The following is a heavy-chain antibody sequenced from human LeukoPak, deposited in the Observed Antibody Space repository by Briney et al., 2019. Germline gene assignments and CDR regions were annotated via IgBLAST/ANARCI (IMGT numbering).Heavy chain of an antibody. V-gene: IGHV3-30*04. CDR1: GFTFSDYT. J-gene: IGHJ4*02. CDR3: ARANSSSWHYFDY. D-gene: IGHD6-13*01. Sequence: GRSLRLSCAACGFTFSDYTMHWVRQAPGKGLEWVAVISYDGGQKYHADSVKGRFTISRDNSKNTVSLQMNSLRAEDTAVFYCARANSSSWHYFDYWGQGTLVTVSS. CDR2: ISYDGGQK.